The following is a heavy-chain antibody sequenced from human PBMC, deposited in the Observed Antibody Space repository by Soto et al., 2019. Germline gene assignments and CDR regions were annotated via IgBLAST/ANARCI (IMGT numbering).Heavy chain of an antibody. D-gene: IGHD3-10*01. V-gene: IGHV1-3*01. Sequence: ASVKVSCKASGYTFSNYAMHWVRQAPGQGLQWMAWINGATGDTKYSQEFQERGTITRVTSASTAYMELSSLRLEDTAFYYCASEGGHDGSGSLRGGLDIWGQGTMVTV. CDR3: ASEGGHDGSGSLRGGLDI. J-gene: IGHJ3*02. CDR1: GYTFSNYA. CDR2: INGATGDT.